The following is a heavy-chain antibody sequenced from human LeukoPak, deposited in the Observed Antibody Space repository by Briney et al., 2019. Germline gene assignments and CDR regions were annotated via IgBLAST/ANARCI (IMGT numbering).Heavy chain of an antibody. CDR1: GFTFSNAW. V-gene: IGHV3-15*01. CDR3: TTDTDYYGLGSYYIYYYYYGMDV. CDR2: IKSKTDGGTT. Sequence: PGGSLRLSCAASGFTFSNAWMSWVRQAPGKGLEWVGRIKSKTDGGTTDYAAPVKGRFTISRDDSKNTLYLQMNSLKTEDTAVYYCTTDTDYYGLGSYYIYYYYYGMDVWGKGTTVTVSS. D-gene: IGHD3-10*01. J-gene: IGHJ6*04.